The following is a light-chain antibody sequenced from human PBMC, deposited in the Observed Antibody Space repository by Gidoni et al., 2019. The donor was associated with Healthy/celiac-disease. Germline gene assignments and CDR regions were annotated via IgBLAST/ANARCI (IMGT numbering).Light chain of an antibody. V-gene: IGKV3-20*01. CDR2: GAS. CDR3: QKYGSSWT. Sequence: EIVLTQSPRTLSLSPGERAAPSCSASQIVSSSYLSWYQQKPGQAPRLLIDGASSRATGIPDRFSGSGSGIDFTITISRPEPEDFEVYYCQKYGSSWTFGQGTKVEIK. J-gene: IGKJ1*01. CDR1: QIVSSSY.